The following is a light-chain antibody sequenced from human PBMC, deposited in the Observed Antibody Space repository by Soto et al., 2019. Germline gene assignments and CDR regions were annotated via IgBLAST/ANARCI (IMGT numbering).Light chain of an antibody. Sequence: AIRMTQSPSSLSASAGDRVAIACRASQGVGRYLAWYQQKPGQAPKLLIYGASTLQSGVPSRFSGRGSGTDFTLTISCLQSEDFATYYCQHYKNYPWTFGQGTKVEIK. CDR2: GAS. V-gene: IGKV1-8*01. CDR1: QGVGRY. J-gene: IGKJ1*01. CDR3: QHYKNYPWT.